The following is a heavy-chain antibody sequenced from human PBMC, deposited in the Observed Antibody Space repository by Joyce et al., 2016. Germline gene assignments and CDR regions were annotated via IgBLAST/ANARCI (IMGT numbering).Heavy chain of an antibody. CDR1: GGSITSGW. CDR3: AGSVNYSYSIDC. V-gene: IGHV4-4*02. D-gene: IGHD1-26*01. Sequence: QLQLQESGPGLVKPSGTLSLTCTVSGGSITSGWWTWVRQSPGKGLEWIGEMTHSGVSYLNPSLKSRVTISVDKSKNQFSLNLDSSTDADTAVYLCAGSVNYSYSIDCWGQGTLVTVSS. J-gene: IGHJ4*02. CDR2: MTHSGVS.